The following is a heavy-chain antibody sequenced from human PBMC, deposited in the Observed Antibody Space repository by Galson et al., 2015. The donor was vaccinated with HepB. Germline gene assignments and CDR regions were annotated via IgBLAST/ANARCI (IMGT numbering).Heavy chain of an antibody. V-gene: IGHV1-3*01. J-gene: IGHJ4*02. CDR2: INAGNGNT. CDR1: GYMFSSYA. CDR3: ARSYYDFWSGYQLDF. D-gene: IGHD3-3*01. Sequence: SVKVSCKASGYMFSSYAIHWVRQAPGQRLEWMGRINAGNGNTKYSQKFQGRLTITRDTSASTAYMDLSSLRSEDTAVYYCARSYYDFWSGYQLDFWGQGTLVTVSS.